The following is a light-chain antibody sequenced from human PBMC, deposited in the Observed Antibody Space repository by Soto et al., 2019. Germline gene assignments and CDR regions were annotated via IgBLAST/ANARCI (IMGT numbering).Light chain of an antibody. CDR1: QNVNSNY. V-gene: IGKV3-20*01. J-gene: IGKJ1*01. CDR2: DAS. Sequence: EIVLTQSPGTLSLAPGERASLFCRASQNVNSNYLAWYQQKPGQAPRLLIYDASSRATGIPDRFGGSGSGTDFTLTISRLEPEDFAMYYCQQYGGSPQTFGRGTKGDNK. CDR3: QQYGGSPQT.